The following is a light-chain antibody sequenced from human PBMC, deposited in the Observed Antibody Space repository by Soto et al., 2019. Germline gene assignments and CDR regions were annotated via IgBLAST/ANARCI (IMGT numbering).Light chain of an antibody. J-gene: IGKJ1*01. Sequence: DIQMTQSPSTPSASVGDRITITCRASQSINNWLAWYQQKPGKAPKLLIYQASSLENGVPSRFSGSGSGTEFSLTISSLQPDDFATYYCQQYSSHSTFGQGTKVDIK. CDR2: QAS. V-gene: IGKV1-5*03. CDR1: QSINNW. CDR3: QQYSSHST.